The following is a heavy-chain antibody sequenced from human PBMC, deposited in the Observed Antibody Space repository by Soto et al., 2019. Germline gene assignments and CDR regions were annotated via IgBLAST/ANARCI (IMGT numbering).Heavy chain of an antibody. CDR1: GFTFSSYA. D-gene: IGHD3-10*01. J-gene: IGHJ6*02. CDR3: AKDGIIWFGEFHYYYGMDV. V-gene: IGHV3-23*01. CDR2: ISGSGGST. Sequence: GGSLRLSCAASGFTFSSYAMSWVRQAPGKGLEWVSAISGSGGSTYYADSVKGRFTISRDNSKNTLYLQMNSLRAEDTAVYYCAKDGIIWFGEFHYYYGMDVWGQGTTVTVSS.